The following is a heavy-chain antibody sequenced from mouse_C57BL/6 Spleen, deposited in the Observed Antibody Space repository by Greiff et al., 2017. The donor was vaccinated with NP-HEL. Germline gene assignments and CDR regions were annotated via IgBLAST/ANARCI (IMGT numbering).Heavy chain of an antibody. V-gene: IGHV1-80*01. D-gene: IGHD1-2*01. CDR1: GYAFSSYW. Sequence: LQESGAELVKPGASVKISCKASGYAFSSYWMNWVKQRPGKGLEWIGQIYPGDGDTNYNGKFKGKATLTADKSSSTAYMQLSSLTSEDSAVYFCARVATPIYYAMDYWGQGTSVTVSS. J-gene: IGHJ4*01. CDR3: ARVATPIYYAMDY. CDR2: IYPGDGDT.